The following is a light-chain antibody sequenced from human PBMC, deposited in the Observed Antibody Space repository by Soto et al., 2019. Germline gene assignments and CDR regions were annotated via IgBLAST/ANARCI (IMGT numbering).Light chain of an antibody. V-gene: IGKV1-39*01. CDR3: QQSYSTPRT. J-gene: IGKJ1*01. Sequence: DIQMTQSPSSLSASVGDRVTITCRASQSISTYLHWYQQKPGRAPELLIYSASSLQSGVPSRFSGSGSGTDFTLTISSLKPEDFATYYCQQSYSTPRTFGQGTKV. CDR1: QSISTY. CDR2: SAS.